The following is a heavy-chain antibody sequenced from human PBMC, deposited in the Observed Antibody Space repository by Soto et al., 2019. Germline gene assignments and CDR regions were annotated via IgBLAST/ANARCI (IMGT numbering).Heavy chain of an antibody. CDR1: GYTLTELS. V-gene: IGHV1-24*01. J-gene: IGHJ3*02. CDR2: FDPEDGET. D-gene: IGHD3-22*01. CDR3: ATGRAHYYDSSGYFSRGDAFDI. Sequence: ASVKVSCKVSGYTLTELSMHWVRQAPGKGLEWMGGFDPEDGETIYAQKFQGRVTMTEDTSTDTAYMELSSLRSEDTAVYYCATGRAHYYDSSGYFSRGDAFDIWGQGTMVTVSS.